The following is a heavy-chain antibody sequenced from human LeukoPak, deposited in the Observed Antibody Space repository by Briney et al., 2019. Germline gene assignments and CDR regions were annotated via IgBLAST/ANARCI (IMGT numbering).Heavy chain of an antibody. CDR1: GFTFDDYA. J-gene: IGHJ6*02. D-gene: IGHD2-15*01. CDR3: AKGVVAATNAAYYGMDV. CDR2: ISYDESDK. Sequence: PGGSLRLSCAPSGFTFDDYAMHWVRQAPGKGLEWVAVISYDESDKYYADSVKGRFTISRDNSKNTLYLQMNSLRPEDTAVYYCAKGVVAATNAAYYGMDVWGQGTTVTVSS. V-gene: IGHV3-30*18.